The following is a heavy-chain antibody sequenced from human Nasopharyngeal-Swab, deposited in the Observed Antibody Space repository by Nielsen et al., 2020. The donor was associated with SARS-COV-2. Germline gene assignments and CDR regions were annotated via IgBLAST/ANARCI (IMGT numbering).Heavy chain of an antibody. CDR1: GFRFSSYS. V-gene: IGHV3-21*01. CDR2: FSSSGSFI. CDR3: ARELYCAGNCPPDY. J-gene: IGHJ4*02. Sequence: GESLKISCEASGFRFSSYSLHWVRQAPGKGLEWVSSFSSSGSFISYADSVKGRFTISRDNAKNSLYLQMNSLRAEDTAIYFCARELYCAGNCPPDYWGQGTPVTVSS. D-gene: IGHD2-21*02.